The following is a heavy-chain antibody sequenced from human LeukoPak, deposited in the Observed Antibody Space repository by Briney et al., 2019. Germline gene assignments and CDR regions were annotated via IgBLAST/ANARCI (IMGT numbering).Heavy chain of an antibody. CDR1: GYSISSGYY. CDR2: IYTSEST. Sequence: SETLSLTCSVSGYSISSGYYWSWIRQPAGKGLEWIGRIYTSESTNYNPSLKSRITMSVDTSKNQFSLKLSSVTAADTAMYYCARGPDYDILTGYFNWFDPWGQGTLVTVSS. D-gene: IGHD3-9*01. CDR3: ARGPDYDILTGYFNWFDP. J-gene: IGHJ5*02. V-gene: IGHV4-4*07.